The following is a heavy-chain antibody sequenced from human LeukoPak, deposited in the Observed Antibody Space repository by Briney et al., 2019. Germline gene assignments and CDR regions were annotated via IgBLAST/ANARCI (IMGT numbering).Heavy chain of an antibody. CDR3: ARGRIAVAGTRGIYFDY. CDR2: IYSTGST. J-gene: IGHJ4*02. Sequence: SETLSLTCTVSGGSISSYYWSWIRQPAGKGLEWIGRIYSTGSTNYNPSLKSRVTMSVDTSKNQFSLKLSSVTAADTAVYYCARGRIAVAGTRGIYFDYWGQGTLVTVSS. CDR1: GGSISSYY. D-gene: IGHD6-19*01. V-gene: IGHV4-4*07.